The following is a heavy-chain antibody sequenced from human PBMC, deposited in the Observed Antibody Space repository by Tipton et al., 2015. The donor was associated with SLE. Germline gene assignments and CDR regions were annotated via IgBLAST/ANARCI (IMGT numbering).Heavy chain of an antibody. CDR2: IYYSGNT. Sequence: TLSLTCAVSGGSISSHYWSWIRQPPGKGLEWIGYIYYSGNTNYSPSLKSRVTISVDTSKNQFSLKLSSVTAADTAVYYCARERSPGIVWGQGTMVTVSS. CDR1: GGSISSHY. V-gene: IGHV4-59*11. J-gene: IGHJ3*01. CDR3: ARERSPGIV.